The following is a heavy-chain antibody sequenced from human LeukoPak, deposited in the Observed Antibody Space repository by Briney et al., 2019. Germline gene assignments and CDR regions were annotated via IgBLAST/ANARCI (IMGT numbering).Heavy chain of an antibody. V-gene: IGHV1-2*02. D-gene: IGHD6-6*01. J-gene: IGHJ4*02. CDR2: IKPNSGGT. CDR1: GYTFTGYY. CDR3: ARVTAARRAIDY. Sequence: GASVKVSCKASGYTFTGYYMHWVRQAPGQGLEWMGWIKPNSGGTNYARKFQGRVTMTRDTSISTAYMELSRLRSDDTAVYYCARVTAARRAIDYWGQGTLVTVSS.